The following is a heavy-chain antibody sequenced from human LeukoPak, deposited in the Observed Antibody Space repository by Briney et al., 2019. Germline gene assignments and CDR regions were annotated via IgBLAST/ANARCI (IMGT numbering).Heavy chain of an antibody. V-gene: IGHV3-7*03. D-gene: IGHD1-26*01. J-gene: IGHJ4*02. CDR2: INKDGGEK. Sequence: PGGSLRLSCAASGFTFSSYWMSWVRQAPGKGLEWVANINKDGGEKYYVDSVKGRFTISRDNAKNSLYLQMNSLRADDTAVYYCVKQGASPLKYFDYWGQGTLVTVSS. CDR1: GFTFSSYW. CDR3: VKQGASPLKYFDY.